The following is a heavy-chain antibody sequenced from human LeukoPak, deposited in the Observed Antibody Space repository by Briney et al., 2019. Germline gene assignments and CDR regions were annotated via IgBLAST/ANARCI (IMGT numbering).Heavy chain of an antibody. CDR2: MNPNSGNT. CDR1: GGTFSSYA. CDR3: ARAASWSPIGDSYYYMEV. J-gene: IGHJ6*03. V-gene: IGHV1-8*02. Sequence: ASVKVSCKASGGTFSSYAINWVRQATGQGLEWMGWMNPNSGNTGYAQKFQGRVTMTRDTSISTVYMELSGLRSEDTAVYYCARAASWSPIGDSYYYMEVWGKGTTVAISS. D-gene: IGHD6-13*01.